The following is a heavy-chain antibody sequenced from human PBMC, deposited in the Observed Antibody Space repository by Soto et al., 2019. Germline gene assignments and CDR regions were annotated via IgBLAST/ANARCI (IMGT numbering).Heavy chain of an antibody. CDR2: INPSGGST. CDR3: ARGGTIFGVVIEYYYYYGMDV. V-gene: IGHV1-46*01. Sequence: ASVKVSCKAFGYTFTSYYMHWVRQAPGQGLEWMGIINPSGGSTSYAQKFQGRVTMTRDTSTSTVYMELSSLRSEDTAVYYCARGGTIFGVVIEYYYYYGMDVWGQGTTVTVSS. CDR1: GYTFTSYY. J-gene: IGHJ6*02. D-gene: IGHD3-3*01.